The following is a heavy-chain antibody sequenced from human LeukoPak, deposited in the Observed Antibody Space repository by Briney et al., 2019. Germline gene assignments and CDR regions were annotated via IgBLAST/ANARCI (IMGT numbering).Heavy chain of an antibody. Sequence: PGGSLRLSCVASGFNFSNYGMHWVRQAPGKGLEWVAVISYDGSNKYYADSVKGRFTISRDNSKNTLYLQMNSLRAEDTAVYYCARVPYYDFWSGYYTTPYYYYGMDVWGQGTTVTVSS. D-gene: IGHD3-3*01. V-gene: IGHV3-30*19. J-gene: IGHJ6*02. CDR2: ISYDGSNK. CDR1: GFNFSNYG. CDR3: ARVPYYDFWSGYYTTPYYYYGMDV.